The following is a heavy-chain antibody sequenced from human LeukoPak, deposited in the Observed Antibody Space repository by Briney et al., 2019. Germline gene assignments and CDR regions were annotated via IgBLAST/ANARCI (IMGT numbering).Heavy chain of an antibody. D-gene: IGHD6-6*01. Sequence: SETLSLTCTVSGYSISSGYYWGWIRQPPGKGLGWIGSIYHSGSTYYNPSLKSRVTISVDTSKNQFSLKLSSVTAADTAVYYCAREGTYSSSDWGQGTLVTVSS. CDR3: AREGTYSSSD. CDR2: IYHSGST. CDR1: GYSISSGYY. J-gene: IGHJ4*02. V-gene: IGHV4-38-2*02.